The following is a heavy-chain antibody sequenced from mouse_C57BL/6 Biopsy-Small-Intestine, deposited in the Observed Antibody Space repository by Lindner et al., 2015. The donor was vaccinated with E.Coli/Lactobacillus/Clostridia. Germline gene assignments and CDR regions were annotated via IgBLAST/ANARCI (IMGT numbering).Heavy chain of an antibody. CDR2: IYPGNSDT. CDR3: TRDYFYGSGSFLY. CDR1: GYTFTSYW. Sequence: VQLQESGTDLSRPGASVKMSCKTSGYTFTSYWMNWVKQGPGQGLEWIGSIYPGNSDTIYNQMFKDKAKLTAVTSASTAYMELSSLTNEDSAVYYCTRDYFYGSGSFLYWGQGTLVTVSA. J-gene: IGHJ3*01. V-gene: IGHV1-5*01. D-gene: IGHD1-1*01.